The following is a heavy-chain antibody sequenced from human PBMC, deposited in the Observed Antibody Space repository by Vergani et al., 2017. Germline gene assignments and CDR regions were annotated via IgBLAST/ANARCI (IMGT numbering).Heavy chain of an antibody. D-gene: IGHD2-15*01. Sequence: QVELAESGGGVVQPGGSLRLSCAASGFTFRSYAMHWVRQAPGKGLEWVAVISNDATKEKYADSVKGRFTISRDNSKNTLYLQLSSLRDEDTAVYNCASGAHGSRCNWGQGSLVAVSS. J-gene: IGHJ1*01. CDR1: GFTFRSYA. CDR2: ISNDATKE. V-gene: IGHV3-30*03. CDR3: ASGAHGSRCN.